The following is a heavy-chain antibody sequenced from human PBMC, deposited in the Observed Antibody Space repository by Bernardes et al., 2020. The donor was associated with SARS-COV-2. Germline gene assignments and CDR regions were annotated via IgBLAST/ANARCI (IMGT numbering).Heavy chain of an antibody. CDR2: IYTSGST. V-gene: IGHV4-4*07. J-gene: IGHJ5*02. D-gene: IGHD3-10*01. CDR1: GGSISSYY. Sequence: SETLSLTCTVSGGSISSYYWSWIRQPAGKGLEWIGRIYTSGSTNYNPSLKSRVTMSVDTSKNQFSLKLSSVTAADTAVYYCARDTQTYYYGSGGFDPWGQGTLVTVSS. CDR3: ARDTQTYYYGSGGFDP.